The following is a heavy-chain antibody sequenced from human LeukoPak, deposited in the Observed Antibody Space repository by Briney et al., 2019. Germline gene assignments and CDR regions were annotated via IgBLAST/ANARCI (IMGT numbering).Heavy chain of an antibody. J-gene: IGHJ4*02. V-gene: IGHV4-30-4*08. CDR3: ARVMGAECSSTSCLYYFDY. D-gene: IGHD2-2*01. Sequence: PSETLSLTCTISGGSISSGDYYWSWLRQPPGKGLEWIGYIYYSGSTYYNPSLKSRVTISVDTSKNQCSLKLSSVTAADTAVYYCARVMGAECSSTSCLYYFDYWGQGTLVTVSS. CDR1: GGSISSGDYY. CDR2: IYYSGST.